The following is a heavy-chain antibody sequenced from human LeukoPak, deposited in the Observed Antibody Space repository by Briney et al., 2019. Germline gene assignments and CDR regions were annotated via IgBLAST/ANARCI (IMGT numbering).Heavy chain of an antibody. V-gene: IGHV4-39*01. CDR1: GXSISSSTYY. Sequence: SETLSLTCTVSGXSISSSTYYWGWIRRPPGKGLEWIGSIYYSGSTYYNPSLKSRVTVSVDTSKNQFSLNLSSVTAADTAVYYCVRGSTLRHYQYWGQGTLVTVSS. J-gene: IGHJ4*02. CDR2: IYYSGST. D-gene: IGHD3-16*01. CDR3: VRGSTLRHYQY.